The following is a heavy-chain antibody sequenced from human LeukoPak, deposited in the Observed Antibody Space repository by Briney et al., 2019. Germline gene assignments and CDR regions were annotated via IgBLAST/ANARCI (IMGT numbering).Heavy chain of an antibody. CDR1: GGSIISYY. J-gene: IGHJ6*03. V-gene: IGHV4-4*07. CDR3: ARRYYYYYYMDV. CDR2: IYTSGST. Sequence: SETLSVTCTVPGGSIISYYWSWIWQPAGKGLEWIGRIYTSGSTNYNPSLKSRVTMSVDTSKNQFSLKLSSVTAADTAVYYCARRYYYYYYMDVWGKGTTVTISS.